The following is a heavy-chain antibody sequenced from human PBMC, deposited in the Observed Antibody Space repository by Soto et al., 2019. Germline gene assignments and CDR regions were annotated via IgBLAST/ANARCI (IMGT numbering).Heavy chain of an antibody. CDR3: AHSWYCSGGSCYYTYYFDN. V-gene: IGHV2-5*02. J-gene: IGHJ4*02. Sequence: GLDLEWLALIYWDDDKRYSPSLKSRLTITKDTSKNQVVLTMTNMDPVDTATYYCAHSWYCSGGSCYYTYYFDNWGQGTLVTVSS. D-gene: IGHD2-15*01. CDR2: IYWDDDK.